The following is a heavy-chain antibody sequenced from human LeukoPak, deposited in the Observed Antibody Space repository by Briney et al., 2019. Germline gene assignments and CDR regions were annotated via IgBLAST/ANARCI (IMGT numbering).Heavy chain of an antibody. CDR1: GGSISSDY. Sequence: SSETLSLTCTVSGGSISSDYWSWIRQPPGKGLEWIACISYSGSTKYNPSLKCRVTISVDTSKNQLSLKLSSVTAADTAVYYCAREPGFDSSGYLNWFDPWGQGTLVTVSS. J-gene: IGHJ5*02. V-gene: IGHV4-59*01. CDR3: AREPGFDSSGYLNWFDP. D-gene: IGHD3-22*01. CDR2: ISYSGST.